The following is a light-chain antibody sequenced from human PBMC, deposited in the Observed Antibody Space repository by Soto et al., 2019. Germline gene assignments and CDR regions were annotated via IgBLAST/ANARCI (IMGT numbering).Light chain of an antibody. CDR1: QSVSSN. CDR2: GAS. CDR3: QQYNKWPP. Sequence: EIVLTQSPGTLSLSPGERATLSCRASQSVSSNLARYQQKPGQAPRLLIYGASTRATGIPARFSGSGSGTDFTLSISRLEPEDFAVYYCQQYNKWPPFGQGTKVDI. V-gene: IGKV3-15*01. J-gene: IGKJ1*01.